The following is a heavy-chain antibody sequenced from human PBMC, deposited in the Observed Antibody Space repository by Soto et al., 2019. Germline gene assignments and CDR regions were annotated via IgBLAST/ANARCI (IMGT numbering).Heavy chain of an antibody. V-gene: IGHV3-11*01. CDR2: ISSSGSII. Sequence: PGGSLRLSCAASGFSFSDYYMSWIRQAPGKGLEWVSYISSSGSIIYYADSVKGRFTISRDNAKNSLYLQMNSLRVEDTAVYYCARDLGYYDSSGYFDYWGQGTLVTVSP. CDR3: ARDLGYYDSSGYFDY. J-gene: IGHJ4*02. D-gene: IGHD3-22*01. CDR1: GFSFSDYY.